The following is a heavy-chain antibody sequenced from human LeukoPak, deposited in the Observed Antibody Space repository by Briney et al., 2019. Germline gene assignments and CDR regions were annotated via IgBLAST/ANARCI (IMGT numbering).Heavy chain of an antibody. V-gene: IGHV3-49*03. CDR2: IRSKTYSGAT. Sequence: GGSLRLSCTASGFTFGDYAMSWFRQAPGRGLEWVSFIRSKTYSGATDYAASVRGRFVISRDDSESIAYLQMNSLKTEDTGVYYCTRNPHPFCSGVHCPSDSWGQGTLVTVSP. D-gene: IGHD2-15*01. CDR3: TRNPHPFCSGVHCPSDS. J-gene: IGHJ4*02. CDR1: GFTFGDYA.